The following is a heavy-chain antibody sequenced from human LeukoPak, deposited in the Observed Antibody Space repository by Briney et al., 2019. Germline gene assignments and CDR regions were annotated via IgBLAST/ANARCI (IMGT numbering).Heavy chain of an antibody. CDR3: ARAGVVNRSPFDY. D-gene: IGHD3-3*01. J-gene: IGHJ4*02. CDR2: IYYSGSI. V-gene: IGHV4-59*01. Sequence: SETLSLICTVSGASISSYYWSWIRQPPGKGLEWIGDIYYSGSIKYNPSLKSRVTMSVDTSKNQFSLKLSSVTAADTAVYYCARAGVVNRSPFDYWGQGTLVTVSS. CDR1: GASISSYY.